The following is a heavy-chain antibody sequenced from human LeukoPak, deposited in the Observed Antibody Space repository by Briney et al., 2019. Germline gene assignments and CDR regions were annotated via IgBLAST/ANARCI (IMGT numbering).Heavy chain of an antibody. CDR1: GFTFSSYC. J-gene: IGHJ6*04. CDR2: ISGSGGST. D-gene: IGHD4-17*01. V-gene: IGHV3-23*01. Sequence: GGSLRLSCAASGFTFSSYCMHWVRQAPGKGLEWVSAISGSGGSTYYADSVKGRFTISRDNSKNTLYLQMNSLRAEDTAVYYCAKEGLQTVTHGHYYYYYYGMDVWGKGTTVTVSS. CDR3: AKEGLQTVTHGHYYYYYYGMDV.